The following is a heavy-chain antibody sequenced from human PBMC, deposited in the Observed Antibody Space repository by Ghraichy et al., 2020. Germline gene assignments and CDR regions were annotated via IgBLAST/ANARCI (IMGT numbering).Heavy chain of an antibody. J-gene: IGHJ4*02. CDR2: IIPILGIA. CDR1: GGTFSSYA. Sequence: SVKVSCKASGGTFSSYAISWVRQAPGQGLEWMGRIIPILGIANYAQKFQGRVTITADKSTSTAYMELSSLRSEDTAVYYCARESQAQWLVPTSYFDYWGQGTLVTVSS. CDR3: ARESQAQWLVPTSYFDY. D-gene: IGHD6-19*01. V-gene: IGHV1-69*04.